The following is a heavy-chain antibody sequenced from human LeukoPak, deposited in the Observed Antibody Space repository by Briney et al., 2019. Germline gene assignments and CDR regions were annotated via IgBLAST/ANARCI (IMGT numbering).Heavy chain of an antibody. CDR1: GFTFSSYW. Sequence: GGSLRLSCAASGFTFSSYWMSWVRQAPGKGLEWVANIKQDGSEKYYVDSVKGRFTISRGNAKNSLYLQMNSLRAEDAALYYCARASIALGPYYFGYWGQGTLVTVSS. CDR3: ARASIALGPYYFGY. V-gene: IGHV3-7*01. J-gene: IGHJ4*02. D-gene: IGHD6-13*01. CDR2: IKQDGSEK.